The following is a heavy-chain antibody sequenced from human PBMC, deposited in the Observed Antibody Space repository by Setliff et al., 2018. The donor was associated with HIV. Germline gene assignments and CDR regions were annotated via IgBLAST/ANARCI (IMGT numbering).Heavy chain of an antibody. CDR2: TRNKANGYIT. CDR1: GFTLSDYY. V-gene: IGHV3-72*01. Sequence: VGSLRLSCAASGFTLSDYYMDWVRQAPGKGLEWVGRTRNKANGYITEYGASVQGRFTISRDNSKDSLSLQMNNLKAEDTAVYYCVRAAAGLDIWSQGIRVTVSS. CDR3: VRAAAGLDI. J-gene: IGHJ4*02.